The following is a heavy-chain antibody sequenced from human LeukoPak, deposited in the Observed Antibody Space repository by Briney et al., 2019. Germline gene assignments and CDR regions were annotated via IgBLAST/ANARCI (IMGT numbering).Heavy chain of an antibody. CDR3: AKDGSWSCTD. CDR2: IAHHGSNK. J-gene: IGHJ4*02. D-gene: IGHD2-8*02. Sequence: PGGSLRLPCAASGFTFIRNAIHWVRQGPGKGLECVSYIAHHGSNKYYADSVKGRFTISRDNSKRTLYLQMNSLRADDTAVYYCAKDGSWSCTDWGQGTLVTVSS. CDR1: GFTFIRNA. V-gene: IGHV3-30*02.